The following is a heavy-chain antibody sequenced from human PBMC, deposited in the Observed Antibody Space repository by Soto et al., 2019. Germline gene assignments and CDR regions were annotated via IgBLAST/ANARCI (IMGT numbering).Heavy chain of an antibody. Sequence: QVQLQESGPGLVKPSETLSLTCTVSGGSVSSGNYYWSWIRQPPGKGLEWIGYIYSSASTNYNPSLTSRVTISVDTSQNQFSLKLSSVTAADTAVYYCARDQRAARIWFDPWGQGTLVTVSS. CDR3: ARDQRAARIWFDP. D-gene: IGHD6-6*01. V-gene: IGHV4-61*01. CDR1: GGSVSSGNYY. CDR2: IYSSAST. J-gene: IGHJ5*02.